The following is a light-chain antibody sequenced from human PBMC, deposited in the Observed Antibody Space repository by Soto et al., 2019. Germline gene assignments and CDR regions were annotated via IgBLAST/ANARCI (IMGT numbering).Light chain of an antibody. V-gene: IGLV2-14*01. Sequence: QSVLTQPASVSGSPGQSITISCTGTSSDVGGYNYVSWYQQHPGKAPKLMIYEVSYRPSGVSNRFSGSKSGNTASLTISGLQAEDAADYYCTSYRRNSNVVFGGGTKLTVL. J-gene: IGLJ2*01. CDR2: EVS. CDR3: TSYRRNSNVV. CDR1: SSDVGGYNY.